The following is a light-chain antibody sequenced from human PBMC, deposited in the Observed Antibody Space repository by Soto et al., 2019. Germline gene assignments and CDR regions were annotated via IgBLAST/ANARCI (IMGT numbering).Light chain of an antibody. CDR1: QSVSSY. Sequence: VLTQSPATVSCSPGERATLSWRASQSVSSYLALYPQKPGQAPRPLIHSAYTRAPGIPDRFSASGAGTAFTLTISRLEPEDSAVYYCQPHSASPRTVGPGTQVEIK. V-gene: IGKV3-20*01. CDR2: SAY. CDR3: QPHSASPRT. J-gene: IGKJ4*01.